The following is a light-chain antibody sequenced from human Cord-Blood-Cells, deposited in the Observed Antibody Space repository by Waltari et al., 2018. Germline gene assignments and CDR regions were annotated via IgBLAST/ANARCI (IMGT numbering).Light chain of an antibody. V-gene: IGLV2-23*02. CDR2: EVS. J-gene: IGLJ1*01. CDR1: SSAVGSYTL. Sequence: QSALTQPASVSGSPGQSTTIPCTGTSSAVGSYTLVSWYQQHPGKAPKLMIYEVSKRPSGVSNRFSGSKSGNTASLTISGLQAEDEADYYCCSYAGSSTYVFGTGTKVTVL. CDR3: CSYAGSSTYV.